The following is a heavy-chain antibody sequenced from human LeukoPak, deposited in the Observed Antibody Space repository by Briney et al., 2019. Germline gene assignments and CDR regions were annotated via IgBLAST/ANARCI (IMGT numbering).Heavy chain of an antibody. Sequence: GALRLSCAASGFTFSDSWMSWVRQAPGKGPEWVANMNQDGSAKGYVDSVKGRFTIPRDNARNSLYLQMSSLRPEDTAVYYCATYTHWVAGDVWGQGTTVTVSS. CDR3: ATYTHWVAGDV. CDR2: MNQDGSAK. V-gene: IGHV3-7*01. D-gene: IGHD3-16*01. J-gene: IGHJ6*02. CDR1: GFTFSDSW.